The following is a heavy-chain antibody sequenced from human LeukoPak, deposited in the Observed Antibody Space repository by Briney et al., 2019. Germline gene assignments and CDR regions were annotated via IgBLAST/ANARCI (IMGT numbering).Heavy chain of an antibody. Sequence: KSSETLSLTCTVSDGSISSRTYYWGWVRQPPGKGLEWIGNIYYTGSTYYNPSLESRVTISVDTSKNQFSLKLSSATAADTAVYYCARGVLLMWISAFDIWGQGTMVTVSS. J-gene: IGHJ3*02. CDR1: DGSISSRTYY. V-gene: IGHV4-39*01. D-gene: IGHD3-10*01. CDR2: IYYTGST. CDR3: ARGVLLMWISAFDI.